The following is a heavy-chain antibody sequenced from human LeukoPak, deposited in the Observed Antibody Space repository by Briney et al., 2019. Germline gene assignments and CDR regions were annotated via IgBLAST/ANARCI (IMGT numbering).Heavy chain of an antibody. V-gene: IGHV4-4*09. Sequence: SETLSLTCSVSGDSMSLYYWSWLRQPPGKGLEWIGHIYSSGSTIYNPSLKSRVTISVDTSKNQLSLRLSSVTAADTAVYYCARHPGKKYYQYYIDVWVKGTTVTVSS. CDR3: ARHPGKKYYQYYIDV. CDR2: IYSSGST. CDR1: GDSMSLYY. J-gene: IGHJ6*03.